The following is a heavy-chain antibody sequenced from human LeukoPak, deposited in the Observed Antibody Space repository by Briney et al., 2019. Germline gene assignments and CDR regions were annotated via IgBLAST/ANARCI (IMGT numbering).Heavy chain of an antibody. CDR1: GFFVSSNY. V-gene: IGHV3-53*01. CDR2: IYSGGGSI. J-gene: IGHJ6*03. CDR3: ARSPYYMDV. Sequence: GGSLRLSCAASGFFVSSNYMSWVRQAPGKGLEWVSVIYSGGGSIYYADSVKGRFTISRDNSKNTVYLQMNSLRAEDTAMYYCARSPYYMDVWGNGTTVTVSS.